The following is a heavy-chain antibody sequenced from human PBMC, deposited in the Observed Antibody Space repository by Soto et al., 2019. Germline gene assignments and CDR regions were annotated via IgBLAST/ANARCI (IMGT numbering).Heavy chain of an antibody. CDR3: ASSKGGYGHPYYYYYGMDV. V-gene: IGHV4-34*01. CDR2: INHSGST. J-gene: IGHJ6*02. Sequence: SETLSLTCAVYGGSFSGYYWSWIRQPPEKGLEWIWEINHSGSTNYNPSLKSRVTISVDTSKNQYSLKLSSVTAADTAVYYCASSKGGYGHPYYYYYGMDVWGQGTTVTVSS. D-gene: IGHD5-12*01. CDR1: GGSFSGYY.